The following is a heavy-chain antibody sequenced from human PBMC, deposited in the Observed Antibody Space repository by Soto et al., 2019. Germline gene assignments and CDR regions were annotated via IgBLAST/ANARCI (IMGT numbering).Heavy chain of an antibody. CDR1: GASISSSRVY. Sequence: PSETLSLTRTVSGASISSSRVYWGWIRLPPGKGLEYIGSVSYSGRTHHHPSLESRVAISTDTSNNQFSLTLTSVTAADTAVYFCARRPGYGGEPHIWGQGTLVTVSS. J-gene: IGHJ4*02. D-gene: IGHD4-17*01. CDR3: ARRPGYGGEPHI. CDR2: VSYSGRT. V-gene: IGHV4-39*01.